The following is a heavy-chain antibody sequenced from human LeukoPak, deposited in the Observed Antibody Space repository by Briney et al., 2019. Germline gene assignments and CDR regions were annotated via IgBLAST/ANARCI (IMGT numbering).Heavy chain of an antibody. CDR1: GYTFIGYY. CDR2: INPNSGGT. J-gene: IGHJ4*02. CDR3: ARDYYDSSGYYRDDY. Sequence: ASVKVSCKASGYTFIGYYMHWVRQAPGQGLEWMGWINPNSGGTNYAQKFQGRVTMTRDTSISTAYMEPSRLRSDDTAVYYCARDYYDSSGYYRDDYWGQGTLVTVSS. V-gene: IGHV1-2*02. D-gene: IGHD3-22*01.